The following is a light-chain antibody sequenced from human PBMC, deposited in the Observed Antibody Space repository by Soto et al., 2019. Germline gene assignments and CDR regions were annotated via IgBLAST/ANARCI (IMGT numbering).Light chain of an antibody. CDR1: QGISSY. V-gene: IGKV1-8*01. Sequence: AIRMTQSPSSLSASTGDRATITCRASQGISSYLAWYQQKPGKAPKLLIYAASTLQSGVPSRFSGSGSGTDFTLTISCLQSEDFATYYCQQYYSYLITFGQGTRLEIK. CDR2: AAS. CDR3: QQYYSYLIT. J-gene: IGKJ5*01.